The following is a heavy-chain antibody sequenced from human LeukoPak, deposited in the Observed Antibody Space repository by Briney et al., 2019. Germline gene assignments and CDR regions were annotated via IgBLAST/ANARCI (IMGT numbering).Heavy chain of an antibody. D-gene: IGHD3-3*01. Sequence: GGSLRLSCAASGFTFSSYGMHWVRQAPGKGLEWVAVIGYDGSNKYYAASVKGRFTISRDNSKNTLYLQMNSLRAEDTAVYYCARTSYYDFWSGYYTKYYYGMDVWGKGTTVTVSS. CDR3: ARTSYYDFWSGYYTKYYYGMDV. CDR2: IGYDGSNK. CDR1: GFTFSSYG. J-gene: IGHJ6*04. V-gene: IGHV3-33*01.